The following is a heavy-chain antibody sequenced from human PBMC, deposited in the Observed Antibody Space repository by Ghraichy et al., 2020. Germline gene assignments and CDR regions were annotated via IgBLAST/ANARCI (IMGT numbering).Heavy chain of an antibody. CDR2: IYYSGST. J-gene: IGHJ4*02. CDR3: ARRNVDTAEVGEYYFDY. CDR1: GGSISSSSYY. Sequence: SETLSLTCTVSGGSISSSSYYWGWIRQPPGKGLEWIGSIYYSGSTYYNPSLKSRVTISVDTSKNQFSLKLSSVTAADTAVYYCARRNVDTAEVGEYYFDYWGQGTLVTVSS. D-gene: IGHD5-18*01. V-gene: IGHV4-39*01.